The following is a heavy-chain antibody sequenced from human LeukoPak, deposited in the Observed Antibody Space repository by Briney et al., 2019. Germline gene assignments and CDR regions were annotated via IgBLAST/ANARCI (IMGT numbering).Heavy chain of an antibody. V-gene: IGHV3-21*01. CDR3: ARSELGYSYHYMDV. CDR2: ISSSSNYI. D-gene: IGHD7-27*01. J-gene: IGHJ6*03. CDR1: GFTFSSYS. Sequence: PGGSLRLSCAASGFTFSSYSMNWVRQAPGKGLEWVSSISSSSNYIYYADSVKGRFTISRDNAKNSLYLQMNSLRAEDTAVYYCARSELGYSYHYMDVWGKGTTVTVSS.